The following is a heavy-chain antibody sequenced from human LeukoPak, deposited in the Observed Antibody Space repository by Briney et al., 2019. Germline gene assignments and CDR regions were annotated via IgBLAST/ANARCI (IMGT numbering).Heavy chain of an antibody. CDR3: ATHEPGYYCATADYYYYYLDY. CDR1: GYGFTSYW. J-gene: IGHJ6*03. V-gene: IGHV5-51*01. Sequence: GASLQISWKGSGYGFTSYWIGWVRQMPGKGLVWMGIIYPGDSDTRYSPSFQGQVTISADKSISTSYLQWSSLKASDTAMYVTATHEPGYYCATADYYYYYLDYWGQGPTVTVSS. CDR2: IYPGDSDT. D-gene: IGHD2-15*01.